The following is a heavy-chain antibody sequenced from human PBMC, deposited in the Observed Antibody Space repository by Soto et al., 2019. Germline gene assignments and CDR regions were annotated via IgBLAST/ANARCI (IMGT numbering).Heavy chain of an antibody. D-gene: IGHD5-12*01. V-gene: IGHV3-9*01. CDR2: ISWNGDDI. Sequence: EVQLVESGGGLVQPGRSLRLSCAASGFNFDDYVMHWVRQAPGKGLEWVSSISWNGDDIGYADSVKGRFTISRENARNSLFLQMNSLRTEDSGLYYCAKDVTPTWLQHLYSWGQGTLVTFSS. CDR3: AKDVTPTWLQHLYS. CDR1: GFNFDDYV. J-gene: IGHJ4*02.